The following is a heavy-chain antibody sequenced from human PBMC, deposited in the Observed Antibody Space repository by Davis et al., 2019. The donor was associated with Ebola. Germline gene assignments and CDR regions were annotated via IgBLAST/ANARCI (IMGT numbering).Heavy chain of an antibody. V-gene: IGHV3-30-3*01. J-gene: IGHJ4*02. CDR2: ISYDGSNK. D-gene: IGHD6-6*01. Sequence: GESLKISCAASGFTFSSYAMHWVRQAPGKGLEWVAVISYDGSNKYYADSVKGRFTISRDNSKNTLYLQMNSLRAEDTAVYYCARGYSSSSRNWGQGTLVTVSS. CDR1: GFTFSSYA. CDR3: ARGYSSSSRN.